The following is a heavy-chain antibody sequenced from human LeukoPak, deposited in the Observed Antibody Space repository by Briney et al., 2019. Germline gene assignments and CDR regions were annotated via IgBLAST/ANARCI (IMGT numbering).Heavy chain of an antibody. V-gene: IGHV3-7*03. D-gene: IGHD4-17*01. CDR1: GFAFNGYY. Sequence: PGGSLRLSCAASGFAFNGYYMSWVRQAPGKGLEWVANINQDGSDKYYVDSVKGRFTISRDNAKKSVYLQMNSLRAEDTAVYYCAKDSGVRSTVTTYYWGQGTLVAVSS. CDR2: INQDGSDK. J-gene: IGHJ4*02. CDR3: AKDSGVRSTVTTYY.